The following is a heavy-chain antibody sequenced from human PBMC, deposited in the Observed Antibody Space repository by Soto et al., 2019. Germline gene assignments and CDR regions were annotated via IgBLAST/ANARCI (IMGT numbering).Heavy chain of an antibody. Sequence: HVQLVQSGAEVKKPGSLVKVSCKASGGTFSSYAISWVRQAHGQGLEWMGGIITIVGSANYAQKFQGRVTITADESTSTAYMELSSLRSEDTAVYYCARSQGSSTSLEIYYYYYYGMDVWGQGTTVTVSS. D-gene: IGHD2-2*01. CDR2: IITIVGSA. CDR1: GGTFSSYA. J-gene: IGHJ6*02. CDR3: ARSQGSSTSLEIYYYYYYGMDV. V-gene: IGHV1-69*01.